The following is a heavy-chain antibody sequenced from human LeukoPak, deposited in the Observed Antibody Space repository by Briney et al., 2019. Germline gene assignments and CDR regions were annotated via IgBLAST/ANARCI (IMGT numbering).Heavy chain of an antibody. CDR3: ARTSIYYDSSGYRS. V-gene: IGHV4-34*01. CDR1: GGSFSGYY. D-gene: IGHD3-22*01. Sequence: KPSETLSLTCAVYGGSFSGYYWSWTRQPPGKGLEWIGEINHSGSTNYNPSLKSRVTISVDTSKNQFSLKLSSVTAADTAVYYCARTSIYYDSSGYRSWGQGTLVTVSS. J-gene: IGHJ5*02. CDR2: INHSGST.